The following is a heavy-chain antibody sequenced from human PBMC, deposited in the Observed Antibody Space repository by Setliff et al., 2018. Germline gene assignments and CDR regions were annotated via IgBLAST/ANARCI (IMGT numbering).Heavy chain of an antibody. CDR2: IHYLGTT. CDR1: GASISSGTDY. D-gene: IGHD1-1*01. J-gene: IGHJ4*02. V-gene: IGHV4-39*01. CDR3: ARTGTYRYFDH. Sequence: PSETLSLTCTVSGASISSGTDYWGWIRQPPGKGLEWIGRIHYLGTTYSNASLASRLTMSVDTSKNQFSLRLTSVTAADTAVYYCARTGTYRYFDHWGQGTLVTVSS.